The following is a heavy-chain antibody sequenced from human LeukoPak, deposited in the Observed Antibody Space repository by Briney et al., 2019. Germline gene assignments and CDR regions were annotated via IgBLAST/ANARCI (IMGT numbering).Heavy chain of an antibody. J-gene: IGHJ3*02. Sequence: GESLKISSKGFGYTFTNYWTGWVRQPPGKGLEWMGIIYPGDSDTRYSPSFQGQVTISADKSITTAYLQWSSLRASDTAMYYCARLRDYYDDAGKHRRDTFDIWGQGTMVTVSS. D-gene: IGHD3-22*01. CDR3: ARLRDYYDDAGKHRRDTFDI. CDR2: IYPGDSDT. V-gene: IGHV5-51*01. CDR1: GYTFTNYW.